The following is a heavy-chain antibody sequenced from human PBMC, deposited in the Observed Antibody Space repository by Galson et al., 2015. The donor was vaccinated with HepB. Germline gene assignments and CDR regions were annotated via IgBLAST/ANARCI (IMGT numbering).Heavy chain of an antibody. D-gene: IGHD2-15*01. CDR1: GLTFSNFV. V-gene: IGHV3-23*01. CDR2: ISGAGSP. Sequence: SLRLSCAASGLTFSNFVMSWVRQAPGKGLEWVSSISGAGSPYHAASVKGRFTISRDNSKNTLNLQMFSLRAGDTAVYYCVKLGGFDIWGQGTVVTVSS. J-gene: IGHJ3*02. CDR3: VKLGGFDI.